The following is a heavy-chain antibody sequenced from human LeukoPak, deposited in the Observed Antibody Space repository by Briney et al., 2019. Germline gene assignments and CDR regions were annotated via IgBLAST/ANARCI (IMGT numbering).Heavy chain of an antibody. CDR1: GGSISSYY. J-gene: IGHJ4*02. V-gene: IGHV4-4*07. D-gene: IGHD3-3*01. Sequence: PSETLSLTCTVSGGSISSYYWSWLRQPAGKGLEWIGRIYTSGSTNYNPSLKSRVTISVDKSKNQFSLKLSSVTAADTAVYYCARGDFWSGAPTDWGQGTLVTVSS. CDR3: ARGDFWSGAPTD. CDR2: IYTSGST.